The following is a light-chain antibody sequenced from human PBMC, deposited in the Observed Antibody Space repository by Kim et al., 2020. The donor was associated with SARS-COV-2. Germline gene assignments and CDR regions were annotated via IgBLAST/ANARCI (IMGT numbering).Light chain of an antibody. Sequence: VAPGERATRSGRSSRGVSSNVAWYQQKPGHAPRLLIYGASTRATGIPDRFSGSGFGTEFTLTISSLQSEDLAVNDCQQYNHWPPYTFGQGTNLEI. V-gene: IGKV3-15*01. J-gene: IGKJ2*01. CDR1: RGVSSN. CDR3: QQYNHWPPYT. CDR2: GAS.